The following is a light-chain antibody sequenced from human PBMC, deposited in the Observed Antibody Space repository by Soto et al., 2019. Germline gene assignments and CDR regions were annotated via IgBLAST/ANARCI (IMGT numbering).Light chain of an antibody. CDR1: QSVDRY. Sequence: EIVLTHSPATLSLSPGERATLPCRSSQSVDRYVAWYQQKVGQAPRLLIYDTYTRATGVGARFTGSGSATDFSLTITSLEPEDFGVYYCQQRGKGPSTFGPGTKVDIK. CDR2: DTY. V-gene: IGKV3-11*01. CDR3: QQRGKGPST. J-gene: IGKJ2*02.